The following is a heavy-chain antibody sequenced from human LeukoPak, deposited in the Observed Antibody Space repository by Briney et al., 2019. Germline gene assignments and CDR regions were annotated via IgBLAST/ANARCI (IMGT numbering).Heavy chain of an antibody. J-gene: IGHJ4*02. CDR3: ARVKLRFHDY. CDR2: ISGSGGST. V-gene: IGHV3-23*01. Sequence: GGSLRLSCAASGFTFSSYAMSWVRQAPGKGLEWVSAISGSGGSTYYADSVKGRFTISRDNAKNSLYLQMNSLRAEDTAVYYCARVKLRFHDYWGQGTLVTVSS. CDR1: GFTFSSYA. D-gene: IGHD3-3*01.